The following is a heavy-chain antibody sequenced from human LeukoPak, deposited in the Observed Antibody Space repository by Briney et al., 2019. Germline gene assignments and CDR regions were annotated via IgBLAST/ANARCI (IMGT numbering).Heavy chain of an antibody. Sequence: ASVKVSCKVSGYTLTELSMHWVRQAPGKGLEWMGGFDPEDGETTYAQKFQGRVTMTEDTSTDTAYMELSSLRSEDTAVYYCATVGYDNYGSMRLDYWGQGTLVTVSS. CDR3: ATVGYDNYGSMRLDY. V-gene: IGHV1-24*01. D-gene: IGHD3-10*01. J-gene: IGHJ4*02. CDR2: FDPEDGET. CDR1: GYTLTELS.